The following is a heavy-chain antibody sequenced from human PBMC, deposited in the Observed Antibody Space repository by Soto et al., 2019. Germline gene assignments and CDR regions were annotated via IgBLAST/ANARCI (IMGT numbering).Heavy chain of an antibody. D-gene: IGHD6-19*01. V-gene: IGHV1-18*01. CDR1: GYTFTSYA. CDR2: ISAYNGNT. Sequence: ASVKVSCKASGYTFTSYAMHWVRQAPGQRLEWMGWISAYNGNTNYAQKLQGRVTMTTDTSTSTAYMELRSLRSDDTAVYYCARVEGGWYVGYWGQGTLVTVSS. CDR3: ARVEGGWYVGY. J-gene: IGHJ4*02.